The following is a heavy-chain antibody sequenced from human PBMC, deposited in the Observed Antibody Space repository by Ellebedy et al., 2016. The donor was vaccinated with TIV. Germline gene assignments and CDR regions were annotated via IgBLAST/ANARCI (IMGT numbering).Heavy chain of an antibody. J-gene: IGHJ6*02. CDR1: RFMVRPYA. D-gene: IGHD3-10*01. CDR2: ISDDGEDK. Sequence: GESLKISXAASRFMVRPYAIHWVRQAPGKGLERVAVISDDGEDKDYADSVKGRFTISRDNSKIRVYLQMNSLRLEDTAVYYCAKVRSSEFYNKYDMDVWGQGTTVTVSS. V-gene: IGHV3-30*18. CDR3: AKVRSSEFYNKYDMDV.